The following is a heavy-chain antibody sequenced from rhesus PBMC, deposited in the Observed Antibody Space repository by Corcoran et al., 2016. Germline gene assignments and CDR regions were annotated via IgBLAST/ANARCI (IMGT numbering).Heavy chain of an antibody. V-gene: IGHV4S9*01. D-gene: IGHD1-44*01. J-gene: IGHJ4*01. Sequence: QVQLQESGPGLVKPSETLSLTCAVSGGSISDNSFWNWIRQPPGRGLEWIGNIYGGAGSTFYNPSLKSRVTSSKDMSKNHLSLKRSSVTAADTALDYCATDLWGDWGQGVLVTVSS. CDR2: IYGGAGST. CDR3: ATDLWGD. CDR1: GGSISDNSF.